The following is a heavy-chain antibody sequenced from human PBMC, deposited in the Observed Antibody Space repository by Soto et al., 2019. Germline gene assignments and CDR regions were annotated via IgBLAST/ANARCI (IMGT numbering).Heavy chain of an antibody. V-gene: IGHV3-30*03. CDR1: GFTFSSYG. D-gene: IGHD2-15*01. J-gene: IGHJ4*02. Sequence: QVQLVESGGGVVQPGRSLRLSCAASGFTFSSYGMHWVRQAPGKGLEWVAVISYDGSNKYYADSVKGRFTISRDNSKNTLYLQMNSLRAEDTAVYYCARFPVAAGSYWGQGTLVTVSS. CDR2: ISYDGSNK. CDR3: ARFPVAAGSY.